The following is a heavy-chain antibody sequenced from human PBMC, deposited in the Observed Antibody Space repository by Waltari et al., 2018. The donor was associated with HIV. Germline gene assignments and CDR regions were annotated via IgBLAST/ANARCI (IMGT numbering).Heavy chain of an antibody. J-gene: IGHJ4*02. D-gene: IGHD3-22*01. CDR2: ISGSGADS. CDR3: AKAFSDNTAYYYDF. V-gene: IGHV3-23*01. Sequence: EVQLLESGGGLVQPGGSRRLSCAASGFAYVSYAMTWVRQSPGRGREWVSAISGSGADSFYADSVKGRFSISRDNSKNTVYLQMNNLRAADTAIYYCAKAFSDNTAYYYDFWGRGTRVTVAS. CDR1: GFAYVSYA.